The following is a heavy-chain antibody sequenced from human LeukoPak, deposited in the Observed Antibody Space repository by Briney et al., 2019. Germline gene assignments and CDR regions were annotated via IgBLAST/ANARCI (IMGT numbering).Heavy chain of an antibody. D-gene: IGHD3-10*01. V-gene: IGHV4-4*07. J-gene: IGHJ6*03. CDR2: IYTSGST. CDR3: AREGRRGYYGSGRIYYMDV. CDR1: GGSISSYY. Sequence: PSGTLSPTCTVSGGSISSYYWSWIRQPAGKGLEWIGRIYTSGSTNYNPSLKSRVTMSVDTSKNQFSLKLSSVTAADTAVYYCAREGRRGYYGSGRIYYMDVWGKGTTVTVSS.